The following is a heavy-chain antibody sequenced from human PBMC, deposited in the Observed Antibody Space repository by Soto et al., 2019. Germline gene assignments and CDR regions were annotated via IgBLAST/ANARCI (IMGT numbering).Heavy chain of an antibody. V-gene: IGHV3-7*01. D-gene: IGHD3-10*01. Sequence: HGWAAAELHFVRYVVKCVGTAPGEGLEWLATIKMDASEKKYVDSVKGRFTMSRDNAKNSLYLQMDSLRAEDTAVYYCARASGYGSGASVNHYLDYWGHGTLVLVFS. CDR2: IKMDASEK. J-gene: IGHJ4*01. CDR3: ARASGYGSGASVNHYLDY. CDR1: ELHFVRYV.